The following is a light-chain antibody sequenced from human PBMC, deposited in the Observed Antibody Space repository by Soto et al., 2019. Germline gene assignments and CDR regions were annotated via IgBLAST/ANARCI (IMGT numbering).Light chain of an antibody. V-gene: IGLV2-14*01. J-gene: IGLJ2*01. CDR3: SSNTSSSTVV. CDR2: DVS. Sequence: QSALTQPDSVSGSPGQSITISCTGTSSDVGGYNYVSWYQQHPGKAPKLMIYDVSNRPSGVSNRFSGSKSGNTASLTISGLKAEDEADYYCSSNTSSSTVVFGGGTKLTVL. CDR1: SSDVGGYNY.